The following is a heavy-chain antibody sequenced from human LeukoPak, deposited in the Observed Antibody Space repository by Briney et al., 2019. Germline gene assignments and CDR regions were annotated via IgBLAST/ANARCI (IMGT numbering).Heavy chain of an antibody. CDR3: ASWGAGGNS. D-gene: IGHD3-16*01. J-gene: IGHJ4*02. Sequence: GGSLRLSCEASGFTLSTYWMNWVREVPGKGLDWVANINPDGSGRRYVDSVKGRFTIARDNADNPLSLQMNSLRAEDTAVYYCASWGAGGNSWGQGTLVTVSS. CDR1: GFTLSTYW. CDR2: INPDGSGR. V-gene: IGHV3-7*01.